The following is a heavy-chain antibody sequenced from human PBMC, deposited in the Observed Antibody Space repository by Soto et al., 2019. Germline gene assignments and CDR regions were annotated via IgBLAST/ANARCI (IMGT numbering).Heavy chain of an antibody. J-gene: IGHJ6*02. CDR1: GFTVSSNY. D-gene: IGHD3-9*01. V-gene: IGHV3-53*01. CDR3: ARQSGEPRYFDWLLPPSYGMDV. CDR2: IYSGGST. Sequence: PVGSLRHSCAASGFTVSSNYMSWVRQATGKGLEWVSVIYSGGSTYYADSVKGRFTISRDKSKNTLYLQMNSLRTEDTAVYYCARQSGEPRYFDWLLPPSYGMDVWGQGTTVTVSS.